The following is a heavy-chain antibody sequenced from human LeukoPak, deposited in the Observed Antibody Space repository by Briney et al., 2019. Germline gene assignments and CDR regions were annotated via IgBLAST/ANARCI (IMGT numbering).Heavy chain of an antibody. J-gene: IGHJ4*02. Sequence: GGSLRLSCAASGVSVSSNYISWVRQAPGKGLEWVSIIYSGGSTCYADSVKGRFTISKDNSKNTVYLQMNSLRAEDTAVYYCARDLNWETYWGQGTLVSVSS. CDR3: ARDLNWETY. CDR1: GVSVSSNY. V-gene: IGHV3-53*01. CDR2: IYSGGST. D-gene: IGHD7-27*01.